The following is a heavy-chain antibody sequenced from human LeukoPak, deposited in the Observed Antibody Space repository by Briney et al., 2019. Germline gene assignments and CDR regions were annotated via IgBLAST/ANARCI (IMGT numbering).Heavy chain of an antibody. CDR3: AKGSSGYFFDL. V-gene: IGHV3-23*01. D-gene: IGHD3-22*01. Sequence: GGSLRLSCAASGFIFNNYGLVWVRQAPEKGLEWVSAISNDGGGTTYADFVKGRFSVSRDNSKNTLFLQMNSLRAEDTAVYYCAKGSSGYFFDLWGQGTLVTVSS. J-gene: IGHJ4*02. CDR1: GFIFNNYG. CDR2: ISNDGGGT.